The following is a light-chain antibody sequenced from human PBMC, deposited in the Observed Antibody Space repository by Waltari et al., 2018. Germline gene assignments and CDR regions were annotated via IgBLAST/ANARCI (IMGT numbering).Light chain of an antibody. CDR3: SSYAGSNDVA. V-gene: IGLV2-8*01. CDR2: EVS. CDR1: SSDVGVYNY. J-gene: IGLJ2*01. Sequence: QSALTQPPSASGSPGQSVTISCPGTSSDVGVYNYVSWYQQHPGKAPQPMFDEVSKRPSGVPARFSGSKAGNTASLTVAGLRAEDEADYYCSSYAGSNDVAFGGGTKLSVL.